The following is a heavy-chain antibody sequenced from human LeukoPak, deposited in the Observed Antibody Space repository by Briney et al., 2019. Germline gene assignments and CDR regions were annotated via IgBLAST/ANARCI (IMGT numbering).Heavy chain of an antibody. Sequence: GGSLRLSCAASGFTFNSYWMSWVRQAPGKGLEWVANIKEDGSEKYYVDSVRGRFTISRDNAKNLLYLYMNSLRAEDTAVYYCAKEVVVVITTPTEAGFDYWGQGTLVTVSS. D-gene: IGHD3-22*01. CDR1: GFTFNSYW. J-gene: IGHJ4*02. V-gene: IGHV3-7*03. CDR3: AKEVVVVITTPTEAGFDY. CDR2: IKEDGSEK.